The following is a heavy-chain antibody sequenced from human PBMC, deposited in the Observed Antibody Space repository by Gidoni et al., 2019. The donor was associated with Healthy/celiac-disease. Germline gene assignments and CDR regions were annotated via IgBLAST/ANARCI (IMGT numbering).Heavy chain of an antibody. CDR2: INHSGST. J-gene: IGHJ4*02. D-gene: IGHD3-10*01. CDR1: GGSFSAYY. Sequence: QVQLQQWGAGLSEPSEPPSITCAVYGGSFSAYYWSWIRQPPGQGLELIGEINHSGSTNNNPSLKSRVTIAVDTSKKRFSLKLRAVTAADTAVYYCARAIMVRGVMDYWGQGTLVTVSS. CDR3: ARAIMVRGVMDY. V-gene: IGHV4-34*01.